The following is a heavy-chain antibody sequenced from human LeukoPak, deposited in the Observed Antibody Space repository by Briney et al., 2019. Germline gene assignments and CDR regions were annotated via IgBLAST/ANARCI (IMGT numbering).Heavy chain of an antibody. V-gene: IGHV1-2*02. CDR2: INPNSGGT. Sequence: ASVKVSCKASGYTFTGYYMHWVRQAPGQGLEWMGWINPNSGGTNYAQKFQGRVTMTRDTSISTAYMELSRLRSDDTAVYYCALAAAPPDYYYYGKDVWGQGTTVTVSS. J-gene: IGHJ6*02. CDR3: ALAAAPPDYYYYGKDV. CDR1: GYTFTGYY. D-gene: IGHD6-13*01.